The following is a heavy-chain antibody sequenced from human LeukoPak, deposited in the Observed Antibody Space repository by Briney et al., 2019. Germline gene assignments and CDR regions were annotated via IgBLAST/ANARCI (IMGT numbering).Heavy chain of an antibody. CDR1: GGSISNYY. Sequence: SETLSLTCTVSGGSISNYYWNWIRQPPGKGLDWIGYIYYSGSTNYSPSFKSRVTISIDTSKNQFSLRLSSVTAADTAVYYCARSFSGTYPGLDDWGQGTLVAVSS. D-gene: IGHD3-10*01. CDR2: IYYSGST. J-gene: IGHJ4*02. CDR3: ARSFSGTYPGLDD. V-gene: IGHV4-59*08.